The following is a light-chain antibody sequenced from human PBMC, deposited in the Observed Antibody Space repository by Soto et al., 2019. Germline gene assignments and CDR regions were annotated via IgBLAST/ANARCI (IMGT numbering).Light chain of an antibody. J-gene: IGKJ1*01. CDR3: QQYGSSSWT. CDR1: QSVSSSY. Sequence: EIVLTQSPGTLSFSPGERATLSCRAGQSVSSSYLAWYQQKPGQAPRLLIYGASSRATGIPDRFSGSGSGTDFTLTISRLEPEDFAVYYCQQYGSSSWTFGQGTKVDIK. CDR2: GAS. V-gene: IGKV3-20*01.